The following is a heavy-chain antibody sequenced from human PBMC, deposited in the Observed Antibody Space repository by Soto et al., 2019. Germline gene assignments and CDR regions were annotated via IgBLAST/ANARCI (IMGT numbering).Heavy chain of an antibody. CDR1: GASISVHSYY. D-gene: IGHD6-6*01. J-gene: IGHJ4*02. V-gene: IGHV4-39*07. Sequence: PSETLSLTCTVSGASISVHSYYWTWIRQPPGKGLEWIGSSYYSGTTYFNPSLKSRATISVDTSKNQFSLTLTSVTAADTAVYYCARTARRFDYWGQGILVTVSS. CDR3: ARTARRFDY. CDR2: SYYSGTT.